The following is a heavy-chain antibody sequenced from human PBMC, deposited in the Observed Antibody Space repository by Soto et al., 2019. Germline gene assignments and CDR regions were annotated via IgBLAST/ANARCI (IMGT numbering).Heavy chain of an antibody. CDR2: IYHSGST. J-gene: IGHJ6*01. CDR1: VGSISISNW. Sequence: PSETLSLTCAFGVGSISISNWWSWFRQPPGKGLEWIGEIYHSGSTNYNPSLKSRVTISVDKSKNQFSLKLSSVTAADTAVYYCARDPARLHYDYYYYYGMDVWGQGTTVTVSS. D-gene: IGHD4-17*01. V-gene: IGHV4-4*02. CDR3: ARDPARLHYDYYYYYGMDV.